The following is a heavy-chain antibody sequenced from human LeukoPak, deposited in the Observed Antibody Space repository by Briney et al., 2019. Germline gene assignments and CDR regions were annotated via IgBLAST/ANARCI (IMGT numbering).Heavy chain of an antibody. V-gene: IGHV1-2*02. D-gene: IGHD3-10*01. J-gene: IGHJ4*02. CDR1: GYTFTGYY. CDR3: ARDQGGSGSYYNVGSYY. CDR2: INPNSGGT. Sequence: ASVKVSCKTSGYTFTGYYMHWVRQAPGQGLEWMGWINPNSGGTNYAQKFQGRVTMTRDTSISTAYMELSRLRSDDTAVYYCARDQGGSGSYYNVGSYYWGQGTLVTVSS.